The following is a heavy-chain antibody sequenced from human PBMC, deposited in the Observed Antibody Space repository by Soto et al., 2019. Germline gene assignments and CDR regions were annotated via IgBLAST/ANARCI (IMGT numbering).Heavy chain of an antibody. Sequence: PSVKVSCKVSGYTLTELSMHWVRQAPGKGLEWMGGFDPEDGETIYAQKFQGRVTMTEDTSTDTAYMELSSLRSEDTAVYYCATTGTGETHFDYWGQGTLVTVSS. D-gene: IGHD7-27*01. CDR1: GYTLTELS. J-gene: IGHJ4*02. V-gene: IGHV1-24*01. CDR3: ATTGTGETHFDY. CDR2: FDPEDGET.